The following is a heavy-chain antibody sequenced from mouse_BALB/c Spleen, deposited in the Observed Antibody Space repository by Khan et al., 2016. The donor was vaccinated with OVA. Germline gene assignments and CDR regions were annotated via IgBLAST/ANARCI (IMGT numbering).Heavy chain of an antibody. V-gene: IGHV5-6-5*01. CDR3: TRLVDY. Sequence: DVQLVESGGGLVKPGGSLNLSCEASGFTFGGYAVSWIRKTPGKGLVWVESINSGGGTYYPDSVKGGFTISRDDARNILYLQMSSLSSEDTAMYYCTRLVDYWGQGTSVTVSS. J-gene: IGHJ4*01. CDR2: INSGGGT. CDR1: GFTFGGYA.